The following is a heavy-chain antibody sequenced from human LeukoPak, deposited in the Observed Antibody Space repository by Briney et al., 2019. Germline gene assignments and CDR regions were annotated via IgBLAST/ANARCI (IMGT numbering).Heavy chain of an antibody. V-gene: IGHV3-66*01. CDR2: IYTDGRT. CDR1: GFTVTIND. CDR3: ARGQIYGTGSYFFDH. D-gene: IGHD3-10*01. J-gene: IGHJ4*02. Sequence: GGSLRLSCAASGFTVTINDMSGVPQTPEQGRLEGVSGIYTDGRTFYKGSVTGRLIISSENSNNTLYLQMNSLRAADTVVSYCARGQIYGTGSYFFDHWGQGTLVTVSS.